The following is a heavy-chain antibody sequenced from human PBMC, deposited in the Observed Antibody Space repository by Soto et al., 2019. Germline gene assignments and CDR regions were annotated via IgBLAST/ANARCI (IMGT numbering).Heavy chain of an antibody. CDR1: RFNFINYA. Sequence: VGSLRLSCAASRFNFINYAMHWVRQAPGKGLEWVAVISYDGSNKFYADSVKGRFTISRDNSKNTLFLQMNSLRGEDTAMYYCARLLENSGWYGPPDYWGQGTLVTVSS. D-gene: IGHD6-19*01. CDR2: ISYDGSNK. V-gene: IGHV3-30-3*01. J-gene: IGHJ4*02. CDR3: ARLLENSGWYGPPDY.